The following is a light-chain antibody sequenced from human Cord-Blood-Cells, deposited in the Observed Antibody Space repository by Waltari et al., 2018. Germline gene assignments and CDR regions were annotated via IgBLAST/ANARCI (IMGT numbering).Light chain of an antibody. CDR3: CSYAGSYTVV. J-gene: IGLJ2*01. CDR2: DVS. V-gene: IGLV2-11*01. CDR1: SSDAGGYNY. Sequence: QSALTQPPSVSGSPGQSVTISCTGTSSDAGGYNYVSWYQQHPGKAPKLMIYDVSKRPSGVPDRFSGSKSGNTASLTISGLQAEDEADYYCCSYAGSYTVVFGGGTKLTVL.